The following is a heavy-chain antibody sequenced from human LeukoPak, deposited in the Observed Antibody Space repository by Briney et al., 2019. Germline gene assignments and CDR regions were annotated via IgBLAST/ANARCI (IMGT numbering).Heavy chain of an antibody. CDR2: IWYDGSNK. D-gene: IGHD1-26*01. CDR1: GFTFSSYG. Sequence: GPLRLSCAASGFTFSSYGMHWVRQAPGKGLEWVAVIWYDGSNKYYADSVKGRFTISRDNSKNTLYLQMNSLRAEDTAVYYCAREEWELPHAFDIWGQGTMVTVSS. J-gene: IGHJ3*02. V-gene: IGHV3-33*01. CDR3: AREEWELPHAFDI.